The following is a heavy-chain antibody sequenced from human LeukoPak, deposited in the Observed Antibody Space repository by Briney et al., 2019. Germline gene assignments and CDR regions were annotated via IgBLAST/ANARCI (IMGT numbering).Heavy chain of an antibody. D-gene: IGHD3-22*01. Sequence: GGSLRLSCAASGFTFSSYWMSWVRQAPGKGLEWVANIKPDGSDKYYVDSAKGRFTISRDNAKNSLYLQMDSLRAEDTAVYYCATQPYYYDSSGYYITWGQGTLVTVSS. CDR1: GFTFSSYW. V-gene: IGHV3-7*01. CDR2: IKPDGSDK. CDR3: ATQPYYYDSSGYYIT. J-gene: IGHJ5*02.